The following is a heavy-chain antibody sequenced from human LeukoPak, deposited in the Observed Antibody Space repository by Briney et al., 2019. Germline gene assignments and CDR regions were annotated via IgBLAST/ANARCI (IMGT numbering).Heavy chain of an antibody. CDR3: ARDSLDCSGTSCYFSWFDP. CDR1: GGSISSGDYY. CDR2: IYYSGST. J-gene: IGHJ5*02. V-gene: IGHV4-30-4*01. D-gene: IGHD2-2*01. Sequence: PSQTLSLTCTVSGGSISSGDYYWSWIRQPPGKGLEWIGYIYYSGSTYYNPSLKSRVTISVDTSKNQFSLKLSSVTAADTAVYYCARDSLDCSGTSCYFSWFDPWGQGTLVTVSS.